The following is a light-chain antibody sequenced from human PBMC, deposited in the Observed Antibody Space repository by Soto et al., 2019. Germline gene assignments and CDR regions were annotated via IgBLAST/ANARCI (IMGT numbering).Light chain of an antibody. Sequence: QSALTQPASVSGSPGPSITISCTGTSSDVGRYNYVSWYQQHPGKAPKLMIYEVSNRPSGVSNRFSGSKSGNTASLTISGLQAEDEADYYCSSYTSSSPLVFGTGTKLTVL. CDR2: EVS. V-gene: IGLV2-14*01. CDR3: SSYTSSSPLV. J-gene: IGLJ1*01. CDR1: SSDVGRYNY.